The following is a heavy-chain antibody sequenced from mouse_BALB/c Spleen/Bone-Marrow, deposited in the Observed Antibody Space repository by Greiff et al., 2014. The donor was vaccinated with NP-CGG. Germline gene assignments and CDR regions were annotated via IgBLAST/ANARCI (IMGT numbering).Heavy chain of an antibody. CDR3: ARYEYAIDY. CDR1: GYTFTNFW. Sequence: DLVKPGASVKLSCKASGYTFTNFWINWIKQRPGQGLEWIGRIAPGTGTTYYNEKFKGKATLTADTSSSTAYIQLSSLASEDAAGYFCARYEYAIDYWGQGTSVTVSS. D-gene: IGHD2-3*01. J-gene: IGHJ4*01. CDR2: IAPGTGTT. V-gene: IGHV1S41*01.